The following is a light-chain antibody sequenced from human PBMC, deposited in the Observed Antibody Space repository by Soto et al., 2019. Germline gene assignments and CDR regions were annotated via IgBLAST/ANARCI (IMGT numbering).Light chain of an antibody. CDR2: GGS. CDR1: QSVGSRW. V-gene: IGKV3-20*01. CDR3: QQASSSRT. J-gene: IGKJ1*01. Sequence: EIVLTQSPGTVSLSPGERATLSCRASQSVGSRWLAWYQQKPGQAPRVLIYGGSNRATGTPDRFSGSGSGTDFTLAISTLEPEDFAVYYCQQASSSRTFGQGTKVAMK.